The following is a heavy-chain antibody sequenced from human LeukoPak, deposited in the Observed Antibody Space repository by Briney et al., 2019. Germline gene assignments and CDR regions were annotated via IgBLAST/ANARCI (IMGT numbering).Heavy chain of an antibody. J-gene: IGHJ4*02. CDR1: GFTFSSYS. D-gene: IGHD2-15*01. V-gene: IGHV3-21*01. Sequence: GGSLRLSCAASGFTFSSYSMNWVRQAPGKGLEWVSSISSSSSYIYYADSVKGRFTISRDNAKNSLYLQMNSLRAEDTAVYYCARDRVFCSGGSCPGFDYWGQGTPVTVSS. CDR2: ISSSSSYI. CDR3: ARDRVFCSGGSCPGFDY.